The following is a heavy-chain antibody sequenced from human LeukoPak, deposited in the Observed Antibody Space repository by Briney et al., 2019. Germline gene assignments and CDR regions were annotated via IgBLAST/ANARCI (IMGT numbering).Heavy chain of an antibody. V-gene: IGHV3-9*01. J-gene: IGHJ4*02. CDR2: ISWNSGSI. CDR1: GFTFEDYA. Sequence: GGSLRLSCAASGFTFEDYAMHWVRQAPGKGLEWVSGISWNSGSIGYADSVKGRFTISRDNAKNSLYLQMNSLRPEDTALYYCAKDIDCSGGSCYRGLDYWGQGTLVTVSS. D-gene: IGHD2-15*01. CDR3: AKDIDCSGGSCYRGLDY.